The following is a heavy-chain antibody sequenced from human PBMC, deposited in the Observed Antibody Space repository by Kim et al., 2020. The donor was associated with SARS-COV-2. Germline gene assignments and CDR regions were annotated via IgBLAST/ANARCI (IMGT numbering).Heavy chain of an antibody. V-gene: IGHV3-23*01. CDR3: ANRLAANH. D-gene: IGHD3-16*01. CDR1: GFTFSDYA. J-gene: IGHJ5*02. CDR2: ISSGVGTS. Sequence: GGSLRLSCAASGFTFSDYAMNWVRQAPGKGLEWVSGISSGVGTSDYADSVKGRFTISRDNSKNTLYLQMNGLRAEDTAVYYCANRLAANHWGRGTLVTVSS.